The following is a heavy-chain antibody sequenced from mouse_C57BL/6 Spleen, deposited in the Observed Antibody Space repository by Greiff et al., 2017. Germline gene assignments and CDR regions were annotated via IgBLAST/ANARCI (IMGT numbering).Heavy chain of an antibody. D-gene: IGHD2-4*01. J-gene: IGHJ3*01. V-gene: IGHV6-3*01. Sequence: EVKVEESGGGLVQPGGSMKLSCVASGFTFSNYWMNWVRQSPEKGLEWVAQIRLKSDNYATHYAESVKGRFTISRDDSKSSVYLQMNNLRAEDTGIYYCTGLGLRRSWFAYWGQGTLVTVSA. CDR1: GFTFSNYW. CDR2: IRLKSDNYAT. CDR3: TGLGLRRSWFAY.